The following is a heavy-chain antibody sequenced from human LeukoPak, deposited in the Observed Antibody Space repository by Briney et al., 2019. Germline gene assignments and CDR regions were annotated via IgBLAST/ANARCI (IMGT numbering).Heavy chain of an antibody. D-gene: IGHD6-19*01. CDR1: GDSVSSNSAA. Sequence: PSQTLSLTCAISGDSVSSNSAAWNWIRQSPSRGLEWLGRTYYRSKWYNDYAVSVKSRITINPDTSKNQFSLQLNSGTPEDTAVYYCARGGTYLAVAGTGSYYYYYMDVWGKGTTVTVSS. CDR2: TYYRSKWYN. CDR3: ARGGTYLAVAGTGSYYYYYMDV. V-gene: IGHV6-1*01. J-gene: IGHJ6*03.